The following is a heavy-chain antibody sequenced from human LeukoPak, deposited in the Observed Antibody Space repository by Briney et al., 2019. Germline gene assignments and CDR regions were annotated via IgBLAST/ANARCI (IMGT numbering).Heavy chain of an antibody. CDR1: GGSISSYY. J-gene: IGHJ6*02. Sequence: TSETLSLTCTVSGGSISSYYWSWIRQPPGKGLEWIGYIYYSGSTNYNPSLKSRVTISVDTSKNQFSLELSSVTAADTAVYYCARAQRGTYYYYGMDVWGQGTTVTVSS. CDR2: IYYSGST. CDR3: ARAQRGTYYYYGMDV. D-gene: IGHD3-16*01. V-gene: IGHV4-59*01.